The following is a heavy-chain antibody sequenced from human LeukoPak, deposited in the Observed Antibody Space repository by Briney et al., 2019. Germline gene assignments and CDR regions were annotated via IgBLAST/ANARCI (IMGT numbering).Heavy chain of an antibody. CDR3: ARGRMVRGPRPYMDV. CDR1: GGSFSGYY. CDR2: INHSGST. J-gene: IGHJ6*03. V-gene: IGHV4-34*01. Sequence: SETLSLTCAVYGGSFSGYYWSWIRQPPGKGLEWIGEINHSGSTNYNPSLKSRVTISVDTSKNQFSLKLSSVTAADTAVYYCARGRMVRGPRPYMDVWGKGTTVTVSS. D-gene: IGHD3-10*01.